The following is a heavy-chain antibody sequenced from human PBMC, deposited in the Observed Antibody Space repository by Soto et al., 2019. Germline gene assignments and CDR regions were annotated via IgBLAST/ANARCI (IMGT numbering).Heavy chain of an antibody. J-gene: IGHJ4*02. D-gene: IGHD6-19*01. V-gene: IGHV1-8*01. Sequence: QVQLVQSGAEVKKPGASVKVSCKASGYTFTSYDINWVRQATGQGLEWMGWMNPNSGNTGDAQKFQGRVTRTRNTSISTDYMELSSLRSEDTAVYYCARAVSSGWYGGSDYWGQGTLVTVSS. CDR2: MNPNSGNT. CDR3: ARAVSSGWYGGSDY. CDR1: GYTFTSYD.